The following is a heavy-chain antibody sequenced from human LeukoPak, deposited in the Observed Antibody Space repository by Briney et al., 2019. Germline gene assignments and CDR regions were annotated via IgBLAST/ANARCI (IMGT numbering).Heavy chain of an antibody. CDR1: GFTFSSYA. J-gene: IGHJ4*02. D-gene: IGHD6-13*01. Sequence: GGSLRLSCAASGFTFSSYAMGWVRQAPGKGLEWVSAISGSGGSTYYADSVKGWFTISRDNSKNTLYLQMNSLRAEDTAVYYCAKIGQQLVVGGPFDYWGQGTLVTVSS. CDR2: ISGSGGST. V-gene: IGHV3-23*01. CDR3: AKIGQQLVVGGPFDY.